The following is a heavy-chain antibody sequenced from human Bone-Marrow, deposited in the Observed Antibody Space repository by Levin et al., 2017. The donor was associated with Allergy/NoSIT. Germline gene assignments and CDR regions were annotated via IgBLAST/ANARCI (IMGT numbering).Heavy chain of an antibody. CDR2: ILPGSGDT. CDR1: GYTFTGYY. Sequence: PAASVKVSCKTSGYTFTGYYLHWVRQAPGQGLEWMGWILPGSGDTNYAQKFQGRVTLTTDTSITTAYLELSSVRSDDTAVYYCARGLYDTTGYYYPRPRGAFAIWGQGTMVTVSS. CDR3: ARGLYDTTGYYYPRPRGAFAI. J-gene: IGHJ3*02. D-gene: IGHD3-22*01. V-gene: IGHV1-2*02.